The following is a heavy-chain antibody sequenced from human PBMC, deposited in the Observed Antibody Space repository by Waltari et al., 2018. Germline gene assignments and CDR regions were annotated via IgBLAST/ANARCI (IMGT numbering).Heavy chain of an antibody. CDR1: GGSISSSSYY. D-gene: IGHD2-2*01. Sequence: QLQLQESGPGRVKPSETLSPTCTVSGGSISSSSYYEGWIRQPPGKWLEWIGSIYYSGSTYYTPSLKSRVTISVDTSKNQFSLKLSSVTAADTAVYYCARVGTKNQPLVYYWGQGTLVTVSS. CDR2: IYYSGST. CDR3: ARVGTKNQPLVYY. V-gene: IGHV4-39*07. J-gene: IGHJ4*02.